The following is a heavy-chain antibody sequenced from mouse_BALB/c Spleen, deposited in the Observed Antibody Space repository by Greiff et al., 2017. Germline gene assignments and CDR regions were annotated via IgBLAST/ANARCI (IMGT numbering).Heavy chain of an antibody. CDR3: ADEGAMDY. Sequence: QVQLQQSGPELVKPGASVKISCKASGYTFTSYYIHWVKQRPGQGLEWIGYIYPRDGSTNYNEKFKGKATLTADTSSSTAYMQLSSLTSEDSAVYFCADEGAMDYWGQGTSVTVSS. J-gene: IGHJ4*01. CDR1: GYTFTSYY. V-gene: IGHV1S12*01. CDR2: IYPRDGST.